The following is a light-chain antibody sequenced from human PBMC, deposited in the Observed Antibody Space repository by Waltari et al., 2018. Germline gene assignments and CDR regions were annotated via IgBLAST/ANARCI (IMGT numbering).Light chain of an antibody. Sequence: AIHLTQSPSSLSASVGDRITITCRASQGISSALAWYQQKPGESPKFLIYDASSLQSGVPSRCSGSASGTDFTLTITSLQPEDFATYYCQQLHSYPITFGQGTRLEIK. CDR2: DAS. J-gene: IGKJ5*01. CDR1: QGISSA. V-gene: IGKV1-13*02. CDR3: QQLHSYPIT.